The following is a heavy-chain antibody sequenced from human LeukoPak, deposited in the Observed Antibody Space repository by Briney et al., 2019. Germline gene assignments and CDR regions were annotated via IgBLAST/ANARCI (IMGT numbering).Heavy chain of an antibody. J-gene: IGHJ6*03. CDR3: ARDWRGGYMDV. Sequence: PGGSLRLSCAASGFTFSSYSMNWVRQAPGKGLEWVSYISSSSSTIYYADSVKGRFNISRDNAKNSLYLQMNSLRAEDTAVYYCARDWRGGYMDVWGKGTTVTVSS. CDR2: ISSSSSTI. CDR1: GFTFSSYS. D-gene: IGHD3-10*01. V-gene: IGHV3-48*01.